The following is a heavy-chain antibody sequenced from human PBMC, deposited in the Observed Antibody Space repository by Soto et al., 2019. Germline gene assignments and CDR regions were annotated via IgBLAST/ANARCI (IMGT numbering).Heavy chain of an antibody. Sequence: QVQLVQSGAEVKKPGSSVKVSCKASGGTFSSYAISWVRQAPGQGLEWMGGIIPIFGTADYAQKFQGRVMITADDSTSTGNMELSSLRSEDTAVYYCASHYDSSGYYYRGLDYWGQGTLVTVSS. D-gene: IGHD3-22*01. J-gene: IGHJ4*02. CDR3: ASHYDSSGYYYRGLDY. CDR2: IIPIFGTA. CDR1: GGTFSSYA. V-gene: IGHV1-69*12.